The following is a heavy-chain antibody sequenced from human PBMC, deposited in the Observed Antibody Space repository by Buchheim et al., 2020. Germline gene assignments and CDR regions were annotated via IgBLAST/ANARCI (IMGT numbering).Heavy chain of an antibody. Sequence: EVHLAESGGDLVKSGGSLRLSCAASGFRFNVYSLNWVRQAPGKGLEWVSSIISSSTYIYYRDSVKGRFTVSRDNAKNSLYLQMNSLRAEDTAVYYCARLYDSSGYGVYYFDYWGQGTL. V-gene: IGHV3-21*04. CDR2: IISSSTYI. D-gene: IGHD3-22*01. CDR1: GFRFNVYS. J-gene: IGHJ4*02. CDR3: ARLYDSSGYGVYYFDY.